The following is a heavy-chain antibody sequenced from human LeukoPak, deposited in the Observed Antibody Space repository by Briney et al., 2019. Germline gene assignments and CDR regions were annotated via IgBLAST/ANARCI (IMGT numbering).Heavy chain of an antibody. CDR2: ISHDLTYQ. CDR1: GFIFTAYG. J-gene: IGHJ4*02. V-gene: IGHV3-30*03. Sequence: GGSLRLSCAASGFIFTAYGMHWVRQAPGKGLEWVAAISHDLTYQAYADSVKGRFTISRDDSKNTLYVQMNSLRTEDTAFYYCARDVNNYFDYWGLGTLVTVSS. CDR3: ARDVNNYFDY.